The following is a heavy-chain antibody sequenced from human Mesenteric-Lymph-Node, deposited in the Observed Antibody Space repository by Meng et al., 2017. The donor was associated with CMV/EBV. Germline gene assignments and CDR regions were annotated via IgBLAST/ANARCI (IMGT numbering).Heavy chain of an antibody. V-gene: IGHV3-23*01. Sequence: GESLKISCAVSGFSFSSYAMTWVRQAPGKGLEWVSVISDGGDRPYYADSVKGRFTISRDNSKNTLYLQMNSLGAEDTGVYYCASSRTIFGVVIKGSYFDYWGQGMLVTVSS. CDR1: GFSFSSYA. J-gene: IGHJ4*02. CDR3: ASSRTIFGVVIKGSYFDY. D-gene: IGHD3-3*01. CDR2: ISDGGDRP.